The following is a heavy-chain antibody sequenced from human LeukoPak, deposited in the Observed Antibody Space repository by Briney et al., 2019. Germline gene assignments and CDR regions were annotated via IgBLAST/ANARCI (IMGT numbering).Heavy chain of an antibody. J-gene: IGHJ4*02. CDR2: IYHSGGT. D-gene: IGHD2-2*01. V-gene: IGHV4-38-2*01. CDR3: ARHRYCSSTSCYENFGY. CDR1: GYSISSGYY. Sequence: SGTLSLTCAVSGYSISSGYYWGWIRQPPGKGLEWIGSIYHSGGTYYNPSLKSRVTISVDTSKNQFSLKLSSVTAADTAVYYCARHRYCSSTSCYENFGYWGQGTLVTVSS.